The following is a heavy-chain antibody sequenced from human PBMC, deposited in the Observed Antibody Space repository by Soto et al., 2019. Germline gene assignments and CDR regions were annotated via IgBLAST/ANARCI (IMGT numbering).Heavy chain of an antibody. CDR2: ISAYNGNT. D-gene: IGHD6-6*01. CDR1: GYTFTSYG. Sequence: ASVKVSCKASGYTFTSYGISWVRQAPGQGLEWMGWISAYNGNTNYAQKLQGRVTMTTDTSTSTAYMELRSLRSDDTAVYYCARDQALEDSSSSDDAFDIWGQGTMVTVSS. J-gene: IGHJ3*02. CDR3: ARDQALEDSSSSDDAFDI. V-gene: IGHV1-18*01.